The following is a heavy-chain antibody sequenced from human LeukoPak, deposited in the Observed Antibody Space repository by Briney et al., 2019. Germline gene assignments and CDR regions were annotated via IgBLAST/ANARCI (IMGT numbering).Heavy chain of an antibody. CDR2: INSNSGGT. CDR3: ARYRPAVDYFDY. Sequence: ASVKVSCKASGYTFSAYYLHWVRQAPGQGLEWMGWINSNSGGTSYAQKLQGRATMTRDTSISTAYLEVSRLTSGDTAVYYCARYRPAVDYFDYWGQGILVTVSS. CDR1: GYTFSAYY. V-gene: IGHV1-2*02. D-gene: IGHD2-2*01. J-gene: IGHJ4*02.